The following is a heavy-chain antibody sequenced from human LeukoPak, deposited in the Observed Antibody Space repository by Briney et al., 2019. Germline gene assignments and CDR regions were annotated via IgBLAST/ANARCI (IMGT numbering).Heavy chain of an antibody. CDR3: ARDRFGGVFLASLDY. Sequence: QPGGSLRLSCAASGFTFSSYAMSWVRQAPGKGLEWVSAISGSGGSTYYADSVKGRFTISRDNSKNTLYLQMGSLRAEDMAVYYCARDRFGGVFLASLDYWGQGTLVTVSS. D-gene: IGHD3-16*01. V-gene: IGHV3-23*01. CDR1: GFTFSSYA. CDR2: ISGSGGST. J-gene: IGHJ4*02.